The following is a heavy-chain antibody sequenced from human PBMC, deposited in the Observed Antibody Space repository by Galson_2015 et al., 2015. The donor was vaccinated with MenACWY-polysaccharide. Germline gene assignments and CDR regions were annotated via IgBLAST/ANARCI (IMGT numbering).Heavy chain of an antibody. J-gene: IGHJ4*02. CDR3: ARSDVDIAMAVFDY. V-gene: IGHV1-69*01. Sequence: AQKFQGRVTITADDLTSTAYMELSSLRSEDTAVYYCARSDVDIAMAVFDYWGQGTLVTVSS. D-gene: IGHD5-18*01.